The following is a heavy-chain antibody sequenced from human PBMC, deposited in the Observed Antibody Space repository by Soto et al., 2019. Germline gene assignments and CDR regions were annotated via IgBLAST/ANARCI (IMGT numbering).Heavy chain of an antibody. Sequence: SETLSLTCTVSGGSLTNYYWNWIRQSPGKGLECIGYIYYNGSTNYNPSLRSRVTISIDTSKSQFSLRLTSVTAADTAVYFCAGDQLMGIPLSYNLFDPWGPATVETFS. V-gene: IGHV4-59*01. CDR3: AGDQLMGIPLSYNLFDP. CDR2: IYYNGST. J-gene: IGHJ5*02. D-gene: IGHD2-8*01. CDR1: GGSLTNYY.